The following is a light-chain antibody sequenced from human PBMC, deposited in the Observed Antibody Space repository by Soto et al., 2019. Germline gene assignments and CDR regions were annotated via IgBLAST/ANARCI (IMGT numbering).Light chain of an antibody. J-gene: IGLJ1*01. CDR1: SSDVGNYNS. V-gene: IGLV2-23*02. Sequence: QSVLTQPASVSGSPGQSITTSCTGTSSDVGNYNSVSWYQQHPGKAPKLMIYEVSKRPSGVSNHFSGSKSGNTASLTISGLQAEDEADYYCCSYAGSSTFVFGTGTKVNV. CDR3: CSYAGSSTFV. CDR2: EVS.